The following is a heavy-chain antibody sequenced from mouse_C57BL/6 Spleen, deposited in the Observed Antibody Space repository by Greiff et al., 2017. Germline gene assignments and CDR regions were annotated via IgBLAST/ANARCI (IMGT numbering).Heavy chain of an antibody. CDR3: ARWRYDYDRAMDY. D-gene: IGHD2-4*01. V-gene: IGHV1-69*01. Sequence: QVQLQQPGAELVMPGASVKLSCKASGYTFTSYWMHWVKQRPGQGLEWIGEIDPSDSYTNYNQKFKGKSTLTVDKSSSTAYMQLSSLTSEDSAVYYCARWRYDYDRAMDYWGQGTSVTVSS. CDR2: IDPSDSYT. J-gene: IGHJ4*01. CDR1: GYTFTSYW.